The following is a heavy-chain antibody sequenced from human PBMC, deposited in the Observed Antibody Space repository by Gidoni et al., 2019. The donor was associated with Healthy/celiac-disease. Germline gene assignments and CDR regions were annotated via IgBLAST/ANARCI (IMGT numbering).Heavy chain of an antibody. Sequence: EVQLVESGGGLVQPGGSLKLSCAASGVPCRGPAMPWVRQASGKGLEWVGRIRSKANSYATAYAASVKGRFTISRDDSKNTAYLQMNSLKTEDTAVYYCTSRASTSMEDYWGQGTLVTVSS. CDR2: IRSKANSYAT. CDR3: TSRASTSMEDY. D-gene: IGHD3-16*01. V-gene: IGHV3-73*02. CDR1: GVPCRGPA. J-gene: IGHJ4*02.